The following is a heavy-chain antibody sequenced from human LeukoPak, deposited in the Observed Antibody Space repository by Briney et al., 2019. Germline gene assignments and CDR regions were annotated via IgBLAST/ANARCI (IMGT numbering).Heavy chain of an antibody. J-gene: IGHJ4*02. CDR3: AKSLSITMIVVVYDY. CDR1: GFTFDDYA. Sequence: SGGSLRLSCAASGFTFDDYAMHWVRQAPGKGLEWVSGISWNSGSIGYADSVKGRFTISRDNAKNSLYLQMNSLRAEDTAVYYCAKSLSITMIVVVYDYWGQGTLVTVSS. D-gene: IGHD3-22*01. V-gene: IGHV3-9*01. CDR2: ISWNSGSI.